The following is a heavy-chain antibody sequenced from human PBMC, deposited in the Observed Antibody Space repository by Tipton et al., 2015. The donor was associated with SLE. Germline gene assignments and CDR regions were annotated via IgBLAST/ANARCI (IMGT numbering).Heavy chain of an antibody. D-gene: IGHD3-10*01. J-gene: IGHJ4*02. CDR2: INPSGGGT. V-gene: IGHV1-46*01. CDR3: ARGREGAFQDY. Sequence: QSGPEVKKPGSSVKVSCKASGGTFSSYTISWVRQAPGQGLEWMGMINPSGGGTWFAQKFQGRVTMTKDTSTSTVYMELNSLRSDDTAVYFCARGREGAFQDYWGQGTLVTVSS. CDR1: GGTFSSYT.